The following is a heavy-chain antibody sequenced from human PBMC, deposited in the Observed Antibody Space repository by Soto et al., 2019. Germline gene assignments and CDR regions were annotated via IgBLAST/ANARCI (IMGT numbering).Heavy chain of an antibody. CDR2: SNYGGPT. J-gene: IGHJ6*02. CDR3: ARHGAYSTSVYYYYGMDV. CDR1: CGAINSTVYY. V-gene: IGHV4-39*01. Sequence: SETLSLTCTVSCGAINSTVYYWGWIRQPPGKGLEWIGSSNYGGPTYYSPSLQSRVTISLDTAKNHFSLNLRSVTAADTAVYYCARHGAYSTSVYYYYGMDVWGQGTTVTVSS. D-gene: IGHD6-13*01.